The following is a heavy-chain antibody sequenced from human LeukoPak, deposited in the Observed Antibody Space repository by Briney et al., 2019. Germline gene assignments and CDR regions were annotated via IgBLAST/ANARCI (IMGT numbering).Heavy chain of an antibody. V-gene: IGHV3-20*04. D-gene: IGHD3-10*01. CDR2: INWNGDRT. J-gene: IGHJ4*02. Sequence: GGSLRLSCAASGFTFSSYAMSWVRQAPGKGLEWVSGINWNGDRTGYADSVRGRFTISRDNAKNSLYLQMNSLRAEDTALYYCARKGYYGSGTYLDYWGQGTLVTVSS. CDR3: ARKGYYGSGTYLDY. CDR1: GFTFSSYA.